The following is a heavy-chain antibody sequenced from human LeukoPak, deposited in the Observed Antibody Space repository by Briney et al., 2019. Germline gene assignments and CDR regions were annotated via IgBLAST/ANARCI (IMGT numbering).Heavy chain of an antibody. CDR2: INPNSGGT. CDR3: ATCRGAAGTDPFDY. D-gene: IGHD6-13*01. Sequence: ASVKVSCKASGYTFTDYNIHWVRQAPGQGLEWMGWINPNSGGTNYAQKFQGWVTMTRDTSISTAYMELSRLRSDDTAVYYCATCRGAAGTDPFDYWGQGTLVTVSS. J-gene: IGHJ4*02. V-gene: IGHV1-2*04. CDR1: GYTFTDYN.